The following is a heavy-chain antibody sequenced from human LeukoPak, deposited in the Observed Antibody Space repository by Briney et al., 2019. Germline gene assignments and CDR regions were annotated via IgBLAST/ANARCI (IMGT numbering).Heavy chain of an antibody. CDR3: ARGDTVAARPGRFDY. D-gene: IGHD6-6*01. J-gene: IGHJ4*02. CDR1: GGSFRGYY. V-gene: IGHV4-34*01. CDR2: IIHSGGT. Sequence: SETLSLTCAMYGGSFRGYYWSWIRQPPGKGLEWIGEIIHSGGTNYNPSLKSRATISVDTSKNQFSLRVTSVTAPDTAVYFCARGDTVAARPGRFDYWGQGTLVTVSS.